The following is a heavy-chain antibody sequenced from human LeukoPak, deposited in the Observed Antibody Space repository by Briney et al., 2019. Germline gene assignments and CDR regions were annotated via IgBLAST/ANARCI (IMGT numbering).Heavy chain of an antibody. D-gene: IGHD2-21*01. Sequence: GGSLTLSCAASGFTFSNYAMSWVRQSPGEGLEWVSDISARGGTTYCAYSVRRRFTISREYSKNTLYLQINTVTSGHASLYYCAKDRGKGCISHSEMDVWGQGTTVIVS. CDR2: ISARGGTT. CDR3: AKDRGKGCISHSEMDV. J-gene: IGHJ6*02. V-gene: IGHV3-23*01. CDR1: GFTFSNYA.